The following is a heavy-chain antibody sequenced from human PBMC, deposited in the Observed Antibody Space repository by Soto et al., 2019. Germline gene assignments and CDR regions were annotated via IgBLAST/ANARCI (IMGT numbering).Heavy chain of an antibody. CDR3: ARRRNFFDTTTFSLNFDY. CDR2: IYPGDSDT. J-gene: IGHJ4*02. D-gene: IGHD3-22*01. Sequence: RRESLEISCQGSGYNFAAYWIGWVRQMPGKGLEWMGIIYPGDSDTRYSPSFQGQVTISADKSINTAYLHWSSLKASDTAIYYCARRRNFFDTTTFSLNFDYGGQGTLVNVSS. CDR1: GYNFAAYW. V-gene: IGHV5-51*01.